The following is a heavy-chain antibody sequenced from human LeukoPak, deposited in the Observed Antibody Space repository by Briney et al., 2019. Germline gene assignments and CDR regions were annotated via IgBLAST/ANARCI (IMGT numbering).Heavy chain of an antibody. V-gene: IGHV1-8*03. D-gene: IGHD6-13*01. CDR1: GYTFTNYD. Sequence: ASVKVSCKASGYTFTNYDINWVRQATGQGPEWMGWMNPHSGHTGYAQKFQGRVTYTRNTSISTAYMELTSLISEDTAIYYCARVWAAVGTIDYWGQGTLVTVSS. CDR2: MNPHSGHT. J-gene: IGHJ4*02. CDR3: ARVWAAVGTIDY.